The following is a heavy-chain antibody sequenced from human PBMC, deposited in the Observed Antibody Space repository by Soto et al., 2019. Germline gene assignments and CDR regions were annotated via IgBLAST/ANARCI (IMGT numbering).Heavy chain of an antibody. V-gene: IGHV4-31*03. Sequence: PSETLSLTCTVSGGSISSGGYYWSWIRQHPGKGLEWIGYIYYSGSTYYNPSLKSRVTISVDTSKNQFSLKLSSVTAADTAVYYCARERDYGDYWNFDYWGQGTLVTV. CDR2: IYYSGST. CDR3: ARERDYGDYWNFDY. J-gene: IGHJ4*02. CDR1: GGSISSGGYY. D-gene: IGHD4-17*01.